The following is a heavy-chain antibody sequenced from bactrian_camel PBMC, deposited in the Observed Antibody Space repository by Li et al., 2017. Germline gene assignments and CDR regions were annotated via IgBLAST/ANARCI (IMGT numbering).Heavy chain of an antibody. CDR3: AAGEPRGGSCLLEYSNY. CDR2: IDTDGST. V-gene: IGHV3S53*01. Sequence: HVQLVESGGGSVQAGGSLRLSRAASGYIYSRYCMGWFRQAPGTEREGVATIDTDGSTRYADSVKGRFTLSKDNAKNTLYLQMNALKPEDTGMYYCAAGEPRGGSCLLEYSNYWGQGTQVTVS. D-gene: IGHD1*01. CDR1: GYIYSRYC. J-gene: IGHJ4*01.